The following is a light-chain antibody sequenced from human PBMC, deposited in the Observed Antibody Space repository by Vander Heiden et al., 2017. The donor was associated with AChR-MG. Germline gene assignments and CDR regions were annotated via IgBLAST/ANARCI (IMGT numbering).Light chain of an antibody. CDR1: SSDVGGYNY. J-gene: IGLJ2*01. CDR3: SSYTSGSTRV. CDR2: DVS. Sequence: QSALTQPASVSGSPGQSITLSCTGTSSDVGGYNYVSWYQQHPGKAPKLMIYDVSYRPSGVSNRFSGSKSGNTASLTISGLQAEDEADYYCSSYTSGSTRVFGGGTKLTVL. V-gene: IGLV2-14*03.